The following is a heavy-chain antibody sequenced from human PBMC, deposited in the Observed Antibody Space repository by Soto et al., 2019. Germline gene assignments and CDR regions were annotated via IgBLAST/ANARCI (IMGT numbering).Heavy chain of an antibody. CDR3: ASTSGYSSRWSISWFGP. CDR2: MNPNSGNT. Sequence: ASVKVSCKASGYTFSSYDITWMRQATGQGLEWMGWMNPNSGNTGYAQKFQGRVIMTRNTSISTAYMERSSLRSEDTAVYDCASTSGYSSRWSISWFGPWGQGTLVTVYS. V-gene: IGHV1-8*01. D-gene: IGHD6-13*01. J-gene: IGHJ5*02. CDR1: GYTFSSYD.